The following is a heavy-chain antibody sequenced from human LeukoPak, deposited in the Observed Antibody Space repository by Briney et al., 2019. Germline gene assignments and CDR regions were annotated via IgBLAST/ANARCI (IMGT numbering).Heavy chain of an antibody. CDR1: GGSVSSGSYY. D-gene: IGHD6-19*01. Sequence: SETLSLTCTVSGGSVSSGSYYWSWIRQPPGKGLEWIGYIYYSGSTNYNPSLKSRVTISVDTSKNQFSLKLSSVTAADTAVHYCAAVAGTSYYYGMDVWGQGTTVTVSS. CDR2: IYYSGST. CDR3: AAVAGTSYYYGMDV. J-gene: IGHJ6*02. V-gene: IGHV4-61*01.